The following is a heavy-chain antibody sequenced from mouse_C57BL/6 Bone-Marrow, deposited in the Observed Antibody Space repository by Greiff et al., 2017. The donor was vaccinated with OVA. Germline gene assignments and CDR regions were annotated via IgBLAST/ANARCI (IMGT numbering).Heavy chain of an antibody. J-gene: IGHJ2*01. CDR1: GYTFTSYW. D-gene: IGHD1-1*01. CDR2: IDPSDSYT. CDR3: ARSGFITTVVPFDY. Sequence: VQLQQPGAELVRPGTSVKLSCKASGYTFTSYWMHWVKQRPGQGLEWIGVIDPSDSYTNYNQKFKGKATLTVDTSSSTAYMQLSSLTSEDSAVYYCARSGFITTVVPFDYWGQGTTLTVSS. V-gene: IGHV1-59*01.